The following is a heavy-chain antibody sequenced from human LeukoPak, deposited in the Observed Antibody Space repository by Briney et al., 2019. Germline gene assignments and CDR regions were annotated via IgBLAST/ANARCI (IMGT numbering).Heavy chain of an antibody. CDR2: IHYSGNT. CDR1: GGSISSGDYY. Sequence: PLETLSLTCTVSGGSISSGDYYWNWIRQPPGKGLEWIGYIHYSGNTYYNPPLKSRVTISVDTSKNQLSLRLSSVTAADTAVYYCARRDIDKYCSSTSCYSNAFDIWGQGTMVTVSS. CDR3: ARRDIDKYCSSTSCYSNAFDI. J-gene: IGHJ3*02. V-gene: IGHV4-30-4*08. D-gene: IGHD2-2*02.